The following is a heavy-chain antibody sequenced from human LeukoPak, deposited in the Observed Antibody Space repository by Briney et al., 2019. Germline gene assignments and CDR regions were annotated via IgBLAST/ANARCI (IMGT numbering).Heavy chain of an antibody. CDR1: GYTFIGYY. CDR3: ARVGAASWSPIDY. D-gene: IGHD3-16*01. J-gene: IGHJ4*02. CDR2: INPNSGGT. V-gene: IGHV1-2*02. Sequence: ASLWDSCMASGYTFIGYYMYWGRQALGQGLWWMGWINPNSGGTNYAQKFQGRVTMTRDTSISTAYMELSRLRSDDTAVYYCARVGAASWSPIDYWGQGTLVTVSS.